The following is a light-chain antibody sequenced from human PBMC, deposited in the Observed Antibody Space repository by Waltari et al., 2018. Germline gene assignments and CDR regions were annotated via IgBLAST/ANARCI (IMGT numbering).Light chain of an antibody. CDR2: EVS. CDR3: SSYAGSNNLGV. V-gene: IGLV2-8*01. J-gene: IGLJ1*01. CDR1: TSDVGGYKY. Sequence: QSALTQPPSASGSPGQSVTISCTGTTSDVGGYKYVPWYQQPPGIAPKLMIYEVSKRPSGVPDRFSGSKSGNTASLTVSGLQAEDEADYYCSSYAGSNNLGVFGTGTKVTVL.